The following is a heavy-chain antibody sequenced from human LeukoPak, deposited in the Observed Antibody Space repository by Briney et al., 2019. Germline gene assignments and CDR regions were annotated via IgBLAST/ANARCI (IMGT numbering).Heavy chain of an antibody. CDR3: ARGPGYSSSWYRGYMDV. D-gene: IGHD6-13*01. CDR1: GYSISSGYY. Sequence: KSSETLSLTCTVSGYSISSGYYWDWIRQPPGKGLEWIGSIYHTGNTYYNPSLKSRVAISVDTSKNQFSLKLNSVTAADTAVYFCARGPGYSSSWYRGYMDVWGKGTTVTVSS. CDR2: IYHTGNT. J-gene: IGHJ6*03. V-gene: IGHV4-38-2*02.